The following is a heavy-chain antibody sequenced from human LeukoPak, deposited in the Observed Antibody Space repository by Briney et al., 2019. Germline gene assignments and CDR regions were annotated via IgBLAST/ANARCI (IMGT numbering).Heavy chain of an antibody. CDR2: INHSGST. CDR1: GGSFSGYY. J-gene: IGHJ4*02. CDR3: ARRKGSRYSSGWSDY. Sequence: PSETLSLTCAVHGGSFSGYYWSWIRQPPGKGLEWIGEINHSGSTNYNPSLKSRVTISVDTSKNQFSLKLSSVTAADTAVYYCARRKGSRYSSGWSDYWGQGTLVTVSS. D-gene: IGHD6-19*01. V-gene: IGHV4-34*01.